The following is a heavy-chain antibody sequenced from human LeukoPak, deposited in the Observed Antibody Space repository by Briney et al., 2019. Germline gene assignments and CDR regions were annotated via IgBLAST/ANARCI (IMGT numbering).Heavy chain of an antibody. CDR2: ISSFSSSI. CDR1: GFTFSNYN. V-gene: IGHV3-48*02. D-gene: IGHD6-19*01. J-gene: IGHJ4*02. Sequence: GGSLRLSCAASGFTFSNYNMNWVRQAPGKGLEWVSYISSFSSSIHYADSVKGRFTVSRDNAKNSLYLQMNSLRDEDTAVYYCASSSSGWLDSWGQGTLVTVSS. CDR3: ASSSSGWLDS.